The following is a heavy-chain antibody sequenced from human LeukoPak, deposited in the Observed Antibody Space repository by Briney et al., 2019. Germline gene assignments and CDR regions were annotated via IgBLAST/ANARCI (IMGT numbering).Heavy chain of an antibody. D-gene: IGHD3-22*01. CDR3: ARTTRGYYDSSGYYTFDY. J-gene: IGHJ4*02. V-gene: IGHV1-2*02. CDR2: INPNSGGT. CDR1: GYTFTGYY. Sequence: ASVKVSCKASGYTFTGYYMHWVRQAPGQGLEWMGWINPNSGGTNYAQKFQGRVTMTRDTSISTAYMELSRLRSDDTAVYYCARTTRGYYDSSGYYTFDYWGQGTLVTVSP.